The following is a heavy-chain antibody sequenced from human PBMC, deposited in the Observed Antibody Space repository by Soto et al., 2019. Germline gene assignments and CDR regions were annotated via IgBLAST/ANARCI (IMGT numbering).Heavy chain of an antibody. V-gene: IGHV4-59*01. CDR1: GGSISSYY. D-gene: IGHD6-19*01. CDR3: ARVAVADPDYFDY. CDR2: IYYSGST. J-gene: IGHJ4*02. Sequence: PSETLSFTCTVSGGSISSYYWSWIRQPPGKGLEWIGYIYYSGSTNYNPSLKSRVTISVDTSKNQFSLKLSSVTAADTAVYYCARVAVADPDYFDYWGQGTLVTVSS.